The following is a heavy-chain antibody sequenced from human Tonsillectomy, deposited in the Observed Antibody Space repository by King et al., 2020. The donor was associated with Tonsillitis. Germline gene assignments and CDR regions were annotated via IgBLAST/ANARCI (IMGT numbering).Heavy chain of an antibody. D-gene: IGHD1-26*01. CDR3: ARVISGRWDREAVSSYYNYMDV. V-gene: IGHV1-18*01. CDR2: ITAFNDNT. J-gene: IGHJ6*03. CDR1: GYTLSSYG. Sequence: QLVQSGAEVKKPGASVKVSCKASGYTLSSYGITWVRQAPGQGLAWMVWITAFNDNTDYAQEYQVIVTMTTDTSTSTADKELRRLGSDDTAGQYCARVISGRWDREAVSSYYNYMDVWGKGTTVTVSS.